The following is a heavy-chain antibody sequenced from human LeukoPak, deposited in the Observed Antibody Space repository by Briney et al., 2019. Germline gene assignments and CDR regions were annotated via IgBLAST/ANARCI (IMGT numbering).Heavy chain of an antibody. CDR2: NYYTGIT. D-gene: IGHD3-16*01. Sequence: SQTLSLTCTVSGGSISSGDYYWSWIRQPPGKVLAWIGYNYYTGITYYNPSLKSRVTISVDTSKNQFSLKLSSVTAADTAVYYCALGDFDYWGQGTLVTVSS. CDR3: ALGDFDY. CDR1: GGSISSGDYY. J-gene: IGHJ4*02. V-gene: IGHV4-30-4*08.